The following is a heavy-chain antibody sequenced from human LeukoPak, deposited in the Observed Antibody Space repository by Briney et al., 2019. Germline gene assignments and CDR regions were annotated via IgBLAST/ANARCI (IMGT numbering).Heavy chain of an antibody. CDR2: IYYSGST. V-gene: IGHV4-39*01. J-gene: IGHJ4*02. Sequence: PSETLSLTCTVSGGPISSSSYYWGWIRQPPGTGLEWIGSIYYSGSTYYNPSLKSRVTISVDTSKNQFSLKLSSVTAADTAVYYCARHQPIAAAGTEFDYWGQGTLVTVSS. D-gene: IGHD6-13*01. CDR1: GGPISSSSYY. CDR3: ARHQPIAAAGTEFDY.